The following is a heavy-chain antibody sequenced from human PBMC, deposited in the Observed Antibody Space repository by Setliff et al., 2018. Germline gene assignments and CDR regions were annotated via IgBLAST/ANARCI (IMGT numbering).Heavy chain of an antibody. CDR3: ASAHYYSGYIEYFQY. V-gene: IGHV1-3*01. J-gene: IGHJ1*01. Sequence: ASVKVSCKASGFTSTNYAIHWVRQAPGQRPECMGWIHAGNGDTKYSQKFQGRVTITRDTSASTVYVELSSLRSEDTAVYYCASAHYYSGYIEYFQYWGQGTLVTVSS. CDR2: IHAGNGDT. D-gene: IGHD5-12*01. CDR1: GFTSTNYA.